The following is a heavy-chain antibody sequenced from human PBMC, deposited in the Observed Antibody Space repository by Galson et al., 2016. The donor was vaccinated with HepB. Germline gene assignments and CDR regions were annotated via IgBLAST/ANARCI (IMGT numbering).Heavy chain of an antibody. D-gene: IGHD6-19*01. Sequence: SVKVSCKASGYTITSYGISWVRQAPGQGLEWMGWISAYNGNRNYAQKLQGRVTMTTDTSTSTAYMELRSLRSDDTAIYYCARPYSSGWRSRVLYYYYGMDVWGQGTTVTVSS. CDR1: GYTITSYG. CDR2: ISAYNGNR. V-gene: IGHV1-18*04. J-gene: IGHJ6*02. CDR3: ARPYSSGWRSRVLYYYYGMDV.